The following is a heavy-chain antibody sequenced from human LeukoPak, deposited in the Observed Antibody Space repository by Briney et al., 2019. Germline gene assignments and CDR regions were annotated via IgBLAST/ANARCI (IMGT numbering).Heavy chain of an antibody. CDR3: ASSMYMGNFDY. CDR1: GGSISSSNW. J-gene: IGHJ4*02. V-gene: IGHV4-4*02. D-gene: IGHD7-27*01. Sequence: SETLSLTCAVSGGSISSSNWWSWVRQPPGKGLEWIGEIYHSGSSNYNPSLKSRVTISVDKSKNQLSLKLSSVTAADTAVYYCASSMYMGNFDYWGQGTLVTVSS. CDR2: IYHSGSS.